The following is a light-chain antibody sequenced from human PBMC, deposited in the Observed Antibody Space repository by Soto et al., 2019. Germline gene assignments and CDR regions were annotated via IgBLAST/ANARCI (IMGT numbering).Light chain of an antibody. CDR3: QQLNTYPQT. Sequence: DIQLTQSPAFLSASVGDRVTITCRASQGISSFLAWFQQKPGKAPKLLIYGASTLQSGVPSRFSGSGSGTEFTLTISSLQPEDFETYNCQQLNTYPQTFGGGSKVEIK. J-gene: IGKJ4*01. V-gene: IGKV1-9*01. CDR1: QGISSF. CDR2: GAS.